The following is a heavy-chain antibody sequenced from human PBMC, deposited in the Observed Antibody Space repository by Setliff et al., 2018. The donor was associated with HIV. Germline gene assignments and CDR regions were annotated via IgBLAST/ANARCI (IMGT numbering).Heavy chain of an antibody. Sequence: GGSLRLSCAASGFTFSTYGMHWVRQAPGKGLEWLAFIRYDGNDERYAESVKGRFTISRDNSKNTLSLQMNSLRAEDMAVYYCAKDLGRVDWFDPWGQGTLVTISS. CDR2: IRYDGNDE. V-gene: IGHV3-30*02. CDR1: GFTFSTYG. CDR3: AKDLGRVDWFDP. D-gene: IGHD1-26*01. J-gene: IGHJ5*02.